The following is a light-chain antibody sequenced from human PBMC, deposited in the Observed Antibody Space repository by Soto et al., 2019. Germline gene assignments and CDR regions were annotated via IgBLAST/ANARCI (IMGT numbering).Light chain of an antibody. CDR3: QQYGDLIT. V-gene: IGKV3-20*01. Sequence: EIVLTQSPGTPSLSPGERAALSCRASQSVSSSYLAWYQQKRGQAPRLLIYGASSRATGVPDRFSGSGSGTDFTLTISRLEPEDFAVYYCQQYGDLITFGQGTRLQIK. CDR1: QSVSSSY. J-gene: IGKJ5*01. CDR2: GAS.